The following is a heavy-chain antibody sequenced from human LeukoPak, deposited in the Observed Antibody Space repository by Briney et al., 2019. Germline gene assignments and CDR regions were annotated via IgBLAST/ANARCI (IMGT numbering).Heavy chain of an antibody. D-gene: IGHD1-26*01. V-gene: IGHV4-31*03. CDR1: GGSISSGGYY. J-gene: IGHJ4*02. CDR3: ARETIVGATTGVLDY. CDR2: IYYSGST. Sequence: PSETLSLTCTVSGGSISSGGYYWSWIHQRPGKGLEWIGYIYYSGSTYYNPSLKSRVTISADTSKNQFSLRLSSVTAADTAVYYCARETIVGATTGVLDYWGQGTLVTVSS.